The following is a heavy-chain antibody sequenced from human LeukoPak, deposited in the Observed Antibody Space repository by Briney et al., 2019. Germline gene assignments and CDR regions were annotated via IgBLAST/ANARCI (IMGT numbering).Heavy chain of an antibody. CDR1: GFTFSSYW. J-gene: IGHJ4*02. CDR2: IDSDGSST. CDR3: ARTLLWFGELFEKYFDY. Sequence: GGSLRLSCAASGFTFSSYWMHWVRQAPGKGLVWVSHIDSDGSSTSYADSVKGRFTISRDNAKNSLYLQMNSLRAEDTAVYYCARTLLWFGELFEKYFDYWGQGTLVTVSS. V-gene: IGHV3-74*01. D-gene: IGHD3-10*01.